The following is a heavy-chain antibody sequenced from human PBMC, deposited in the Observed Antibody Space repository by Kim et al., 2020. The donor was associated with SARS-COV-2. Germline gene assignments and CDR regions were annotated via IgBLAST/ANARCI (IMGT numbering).Heavy chain of an antibody. J-gene: IGHJ4*02. D-gene: IGHD4-17*01. CDR3: ARDDFYGDYCLDY. CDR1: GFTFSSYA. Sequence: GGSLRLSCAASGFTFSSYAMHWVRQAPGKGLEWVAVISYDGSNKYYADSVKGRFTISRDNSKNTLYLQMNSLRAEDTAVYYCARDDFYGDYCLDYWGQGTLVTVSS. V-gene: IGHV3-30-3*01. CDR2: ISYDGSNK.